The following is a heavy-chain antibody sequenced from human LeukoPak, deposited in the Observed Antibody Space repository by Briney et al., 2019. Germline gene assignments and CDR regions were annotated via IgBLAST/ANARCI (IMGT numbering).Heavy chain of an antibody. CDR3: ARGTYYYASGTYGGGLDY. CDR1: GFTFSSFE. J-gene: IGHJ4*02. Sequence: GRSLRLSCAASGFTFSSFEMNWVRQAPGKGLEWVSYISSSGNSIYYADSVKGRFTISRDNAKSSLYLQMDGLRAEDTAVYYCARGTYYYASGTYGGGLDYWGQGTLVTVSS. V-gene: IGHV3-48*03. D-gene: IGHD3-10*01. CDR2: ISSSGNSI.